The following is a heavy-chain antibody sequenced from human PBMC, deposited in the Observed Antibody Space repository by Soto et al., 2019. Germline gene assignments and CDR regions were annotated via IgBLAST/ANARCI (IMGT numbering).Heavy chain of an antibody. Sequence: QVQLVQSGAELKKPGASVNISCTASGFTFSDNLINWVRQAPGQGLEWMGWLNPDTRNTRYSEPFQGRVTIARHSSAIVACLELRALEHEGTALYFWARDRHSVGPRANEAFDAWCQETMISVSS. V-gene: IGHV1-3*01. CDR2: LNPDTRNT. J-gene: IGHJ3*01. CDR1: GFTFSDNL. CDR3: ARDRHSVGPRANEAFDA. D-gene: IGHD4-4*01.